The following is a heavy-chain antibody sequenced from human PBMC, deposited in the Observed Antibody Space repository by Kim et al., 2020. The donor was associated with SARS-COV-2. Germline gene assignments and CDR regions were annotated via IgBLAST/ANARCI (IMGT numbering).Heavy chain of an antibody. CDR3: ARAPRVVYYFDY. CDR2: INHSGST. Sequence: SETLSLTCAVYGGSFSGYYWSWIRQPPGKGLEWIGEINHSGSTNYNPSLKSRVTISVDTSKNQFSLKLGSVTAADTAVYYGARAPRVVYYFDYWGQGTLV. V-gene: IGHV4-34*01. J-gene: IGHJ4*02. CDR1: GGSFSGYY. D-gene: IGHD2-15*01.